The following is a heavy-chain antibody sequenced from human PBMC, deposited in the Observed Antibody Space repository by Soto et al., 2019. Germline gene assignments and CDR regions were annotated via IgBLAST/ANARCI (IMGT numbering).Heavy chain of an antibody. CDR3: ARKYYYDSSGYLDY. V-gene: IGHV3-33*01. J-gene: IGHJ4*02. D-gene: IGHD3-22*01. CDR2: IWYDGSNK. Sequence: GGSLRLSCAASGFTFSSYGMHWVRQAPGKGLEWVAVIWYDGSNKYYADSVKGRFTISRDNSKNTLYLQMNSLRAEDTAVYYCARKYYYDSSGYLDYWGQGTLVTVSS. CDR1: GFTFSSYG.